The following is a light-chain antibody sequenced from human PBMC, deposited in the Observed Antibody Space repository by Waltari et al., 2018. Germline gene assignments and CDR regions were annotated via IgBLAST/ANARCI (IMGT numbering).Light chain of an antibody. CDR2: QDT. CDR3: QAWDSNFYV. J-gene: IGLJ1*01. CDR1: KLGDKY. Sequence: SYELTQPPSVSVSPGQTASITCSGDKLGDKYACWYQQKPGQSPVVVIYQDTKRPSGIPERFSGYNSGNTATLTISETQAMDEADYYCQAWDSNFYVFGTGTKVTVL. V-gene: IGLV3-1*01.